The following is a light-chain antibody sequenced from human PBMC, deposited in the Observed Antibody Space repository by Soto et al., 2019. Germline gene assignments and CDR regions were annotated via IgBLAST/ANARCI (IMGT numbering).Light chain of an antibody. CDR3: LLFYNGLVV. Sequence: QAVVTQEPSLTVSPGGTVTLTCGSSTGAVTSGHYPHWLQQKPGQAPRTLIFDASNKHSWTPARISGSLLGGKAVLTLSGAQPEDEAEYYCLLFYNGLVVFGGGTKLTVL. CDR2: DAS. V-gene: IGLV7-46*01. CDR1: TGAVTSGHY. J-gene: IGLJ2*01.